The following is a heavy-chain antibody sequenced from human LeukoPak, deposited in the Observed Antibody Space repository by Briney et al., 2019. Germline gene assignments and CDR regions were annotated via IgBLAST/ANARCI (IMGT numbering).Heavy chain of an antibody. V-gene: IGHV3-23*01. CDR2: IGGGSGST. CDR1: GFTFSSYA. CDR3: ARDGVATKGWQPVH. J-gene: IGHJ1*01. D-gene: IGHD5-24*01. Sequence: PGGSLRLSCAVSGFTFSSYAMTWVRQAPGKGLDWVSGIGGGSGSTYYSDSVKGRFTVSRDTSKNTLYLQMNSLRVEDTAVYYCARDGVATKGWQPVHWGRGTVVTLSS.